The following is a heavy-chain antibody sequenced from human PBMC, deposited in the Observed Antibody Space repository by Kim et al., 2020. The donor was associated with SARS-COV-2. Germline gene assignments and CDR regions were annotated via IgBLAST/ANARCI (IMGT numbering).Heavy chain of an antibody. V-gene: IGHV1-46*01. CDR3: ARGPGYSSSYDY. J-gene: IGHJ4*02. D-gene: IGHD5-18*01. Sequence: YAQKCQGRVTMTRDTSTSTVYMELSSLRSEDTAVYYCARGPGYSSSYDYWGQGTLVTVSS.